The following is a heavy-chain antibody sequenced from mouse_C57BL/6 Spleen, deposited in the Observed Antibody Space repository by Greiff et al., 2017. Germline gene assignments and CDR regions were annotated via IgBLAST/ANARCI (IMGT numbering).Heavy chain of an antibody. V-gene: IGHV1-4*01. CDR1: GYTFTSYT. Sequence: VQLQQSGAELARPGASVKMSCKASGYTFTSYTMHWVKQRPGQGLEWIGYINPSSGYTKYNQKFKDKATLTADKSSSTAYMQLSSLTSEDSAVYYCASRYYGSTYWYFDVWGTGTTVTVAA. CDR3: ASRYYGSTYWYFDV. J-gene: IGHJ1*03. D-gene: IGHD1-1*01. CDR2: INPSSGYT.